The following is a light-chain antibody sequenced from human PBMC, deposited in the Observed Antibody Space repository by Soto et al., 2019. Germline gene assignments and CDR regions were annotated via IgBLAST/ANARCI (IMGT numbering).Light chain of an antibody. CDR1: QSVSSN. V-gene: IGKV3-15*01. CDR3: QQYKNWTRVT. Sequence: IVMTQAPATLSVSPGERATLSCRASQSVSSNFAWYQQKPGQPPRLLIYGASTRATGIPARFSGGGSGTELTLTISSLQSEDFAVYYCQQYKNWTRVTFGPGTKVDIK. CDR2: GAS. J-gene: IGKJ3*01.